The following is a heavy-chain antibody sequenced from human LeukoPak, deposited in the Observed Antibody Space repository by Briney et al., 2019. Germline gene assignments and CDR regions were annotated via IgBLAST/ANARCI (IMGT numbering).Heavy chain of an antibody. V-gene: IGHV4-59*12. D-gene: IGHD3-9*01. CDR2: IYYSGST. CDR1: GGSISSYY. J-gene: IGHJ4*02. CDR3: ARRPYDILTGPNSYFDY. Sequence: SETLSLTCTVSGGSISSYYWSWIRQPPGKGLEWIGYIYYSGSTNYNPSLKSRVTISVDTSKNQFSLKLSSVTAADTAVYYCARRPYDILTGPNSYFDYWGQGTLVTVSS.